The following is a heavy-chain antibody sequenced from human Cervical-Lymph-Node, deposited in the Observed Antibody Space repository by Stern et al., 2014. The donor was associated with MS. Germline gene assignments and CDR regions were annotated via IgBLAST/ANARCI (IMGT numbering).Heavy chain of an antibody. CDR2: INPSRNTT. J-gene: IGHJ4*02. CDR1: GYTFRKYY. V-gene: IGHV1-46*03. CDR3: ARDSSGTYSSLDY. Sequence: QVQLVQSGAEVKKPGASVKVSYKASGYTFRKYYMHWVRQAPGQGLEWVGIINPSRNTTSHAQKFQDRVTISKDTSTSTVYMELSSLRSEDTAVYYCARDSSGTYSSLDYWGQGTLVTVSS. D-gene: IGHD1-26*01.